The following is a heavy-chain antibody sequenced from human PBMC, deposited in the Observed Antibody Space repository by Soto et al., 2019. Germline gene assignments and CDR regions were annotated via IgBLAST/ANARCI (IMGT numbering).Heavy chain of an antibody. CDR1: GGSISSGGYY. Sequence: KPSETLSLTCTVSGGSISSGGYYWSWIRQHPGKGLEWIGYIYYSGSTYYNPSLKSRVTISVDTSKNQFSLKLSSVTAADTAVYYCARSGSSWSIYYYYGMDVWGQGTTVTVSS. D-gene: IGHD6-13*01. CDR3: ARSGSSWSIYYYYGMDV. V-gene: IGHV4-31*03. J-gene: IGHJ6*02. CDR2: IYYSGST.